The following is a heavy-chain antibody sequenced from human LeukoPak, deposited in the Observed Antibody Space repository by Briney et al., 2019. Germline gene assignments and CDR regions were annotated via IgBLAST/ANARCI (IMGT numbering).Heavy chain of an antibody. CDR3: ARGSLSEMAKISY. Sequence: GASVKVSCKASGGTFSSYAISWVRQAPGQGLEWMGGIIPIFGTANYAQKFQGRVTVTRDMSTSIVYMELSSLRSEDTAVYYCARGSLSEMAKISYWGQGTLVTVSS. CDR2: IIPIFGTA. CDR1: GGTFSSYA. J-gene: IGHJ1*01. D-gene: IGHD5-24*01. V-gene: IGHV1-69*05.